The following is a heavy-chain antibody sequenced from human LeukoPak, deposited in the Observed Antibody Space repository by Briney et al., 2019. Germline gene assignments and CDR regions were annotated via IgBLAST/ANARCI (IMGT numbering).Heavy chain of an antibody. CDR3: VRDGGVSGYDLLDY. CDR1: GFTFSNYW. CDR2: INQDGSEE. D-gene: IGHD5-12*01. J-gene: IGHJ4*02. Sequence: PGGSLRLSCAASGFTFSNYWMTWVRQAPGKGLEWVAHINQDGSEEHYMDSAKARFTISRDNAKNSLSLQMNSLRAEDTAVYYCVRDGGVSGYDLLDYWGQGTLVTDSS. V-gene: IGHV3-7*01.